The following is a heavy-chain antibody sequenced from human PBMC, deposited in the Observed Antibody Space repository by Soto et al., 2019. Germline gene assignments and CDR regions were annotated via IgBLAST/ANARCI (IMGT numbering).Heavy chain of an antibody. J-gene: IGHJ4*02. Sequence: EVQLLESGGDLIQPGGSLRLSCAASGFTFNIYAMTWVRQAPGKGLEWVSAISRYGDITYYADSVEGRFSISRDNSKNTRYLQMNSLRAEDTAVYYCAKDRYLDHDSRGYLFDNWGQGPLVTVSS. V-gene: IGHV3-23*01. CDR2: ISRYGDIT. CDR3: AKDRYLDHDSRGYLFDN. CDR1: GFTFNIYA. D-gene: IGHD3-22*01.